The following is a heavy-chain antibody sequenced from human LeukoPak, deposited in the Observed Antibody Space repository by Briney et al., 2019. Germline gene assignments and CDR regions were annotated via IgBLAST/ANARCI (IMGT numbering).Heavy chain of an antibody. V-gene: IGHV4-39*07. CDR2: IYYSGST. Sequence: PSETLSLTCAVYGGSFSSYYWGWIRQPPGKGLEWIGSIYYSGSTYYNPSLKSRVTISVDTSKNQFSLKLSSVTAADTAVYYCARSPGWIAAAGNSTYYYHLGKDVWGQGTTVTVSS. D-gene: IGHD6-13*01. J-gene: IGHJ6*02. CDR1: GGSFSSYY. CDR3: ARSPGWIAAAGNSTYYYHLGKDV.